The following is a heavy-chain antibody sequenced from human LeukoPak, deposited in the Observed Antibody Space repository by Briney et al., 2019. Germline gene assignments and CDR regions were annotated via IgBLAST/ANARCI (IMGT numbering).Heavy chain of an antibody. CDR3: ARDRPHTNYYYYGMDV. CDR2: IYYSGST. J-gene: IGHJ6*02. V-gene: IGHV4-31*03. Sequence: SQTLSLTCTVSGGSISSGGYYWSWIRQDPGKGLEWIGYIYYSGSTYYNPSLKSRVTISVDTSKNQFSLKLSSVTAADTAVYYCARDRPHTNYYYYGMDVWGQGTTVTVSS. D-gene: IGHD3-3*01. CDR1: GGSISSGGYY.